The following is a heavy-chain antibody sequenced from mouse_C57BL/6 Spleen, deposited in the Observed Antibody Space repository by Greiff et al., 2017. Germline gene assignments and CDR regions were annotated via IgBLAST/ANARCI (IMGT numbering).Heavy chain of an antibody. V-gene: IGHV1-9*01. CDR2: LLPGSGST. Sequence: QVQLQQSGAELMKPGASVKLSCKATGYTFTGYWIEWVKQRPGHGLEWIGELLPGSGSTNYNEKFKGKATFTADTSSNTAYMQLSSLTTEDSAIYYCARRGYYDYDFAWFAYWGQGTLVTVSA. D-gene: IGHD2-4*01. J-gene: IGHJ3*01. CDR3: ARRGYYDYDFAWFAY. CDR1: GYTFTGYW.